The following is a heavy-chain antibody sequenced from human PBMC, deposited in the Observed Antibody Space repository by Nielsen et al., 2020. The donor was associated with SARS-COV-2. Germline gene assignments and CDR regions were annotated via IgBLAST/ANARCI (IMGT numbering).Heavy chain of an antibody. D-gene: IGHD2-15*01. V-gene: IGHV1-18*01. CDR2: ITTHNGLT. J-gene: IGHJ6*02. Sequence: GRQAPGQGLEWMGWITTHNGLTNYAHKLQGRVTMTTDTSTSTVYMELRSLRSDDTAVYYCARDRDPTGANIVLLVAANQGMDVWGQGTTVTVSS. CDR3: ARDRDPTGANIVLLVAANQGMDV.